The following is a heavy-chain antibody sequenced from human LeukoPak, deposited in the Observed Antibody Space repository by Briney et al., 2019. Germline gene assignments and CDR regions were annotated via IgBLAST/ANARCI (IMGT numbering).Heavy chain of an antibody. CDR2: IIPIFGTA. CDR3: ARDLETGTTYHGAFDI. CDR1: VGTFSSYA. D-gene: IGHD1-1*01. Sequence: SVKVSCKPSVGTFSSYAISWVRQAPGQGLEWMGGIIPIFGTANYAQKFQGRVTITADKSTNTAYMELSSLRSEDTAVYYCARDLETGTTYHGAFDIWGQGTMVTVSS. V-gene: IGHV1-69*06. J-gene: IGHJ3*02.